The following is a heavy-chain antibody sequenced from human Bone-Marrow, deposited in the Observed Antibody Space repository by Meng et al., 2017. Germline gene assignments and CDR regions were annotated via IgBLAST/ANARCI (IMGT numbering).Heavy chain of an antibody. CDR1: GFTFDDYG. J-gene: IGHJ4*02. CDR3: ARDSYCSGGSCYLPLDY. D-gene: IGHD2-15*01. CDR2: INWNGGST. Sequence: GGSLRLSCAASGFTFDDYGMSWVRQAPGKGLEWVTGINWNGGSTGYADSVKGRFTISRDNAKNSLYLQMNSLRAEDTALYYCARDSYCSGGSCYLPLDYWGQGKLVNVSS. V-gene: IGHV3-20*04.